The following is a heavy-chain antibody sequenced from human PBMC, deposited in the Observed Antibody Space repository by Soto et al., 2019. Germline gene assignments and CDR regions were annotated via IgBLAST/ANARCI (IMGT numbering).Heavy chain of an antibody. J-gene: IGHJ5*02. CDR2: IYYSGST. CDR3: ARHMDSSGWHQYIYLFDP. Sequence: SETLSLTCTVAGGSISSSSCYWGWIRKPPGKGLEWIGSIYYSGSTYYNPSLKSRVTISVDTSKNQFSLKLSSVTAADTAVYYCARHMDSSGWHQYIYLFDPWGQGTLVTVSS. D-gene: IGHD6-19*01. CDR1: GGSISSSSCY. V-gene: IGHV4-39*01.